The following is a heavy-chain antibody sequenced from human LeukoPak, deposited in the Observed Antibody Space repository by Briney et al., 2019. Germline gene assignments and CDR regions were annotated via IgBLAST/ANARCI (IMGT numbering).Heavy chain of an antibody. CDR2: IYHSGST. CDR3: ASSVVVPAYYYFDY. CDR1: GGSISNYY. J-gene: IGHJ4*02. Sequence: SETLSLTCTVSGGSISNYYWSWIRQPPGKGLEWIGYIYHSGSTYYNPSLKSRVTISVDRSKNQFSLKLSSVTAADTAVYYCASSVVVPAYYYFDYWGQGTLVTVSS. D-gene: IGHD2-2*01. V-gene: IGHV4-59*12.